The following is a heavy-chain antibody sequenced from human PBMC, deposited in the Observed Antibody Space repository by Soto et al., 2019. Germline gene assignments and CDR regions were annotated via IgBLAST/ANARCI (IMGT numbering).Heavy chain of an antibody. D-gene: IGHD3-10*01. CDR2: IYHSGST. J-gene: IGHJ4*02. CDR1: GCSISSGNW. Sequence: SETLSLTCAVSGCSISSGNWWSWVRQPPGKGLEWIGEIYHSGSTNYNPSLKSRVTISVDKSKTQFSLRLSSVTAADTAVYYCARVISPMAPSDYWGQGTLVTVSS. CDR3: ARVISPMAPSDY. V-gene: IGHV4-4*02.